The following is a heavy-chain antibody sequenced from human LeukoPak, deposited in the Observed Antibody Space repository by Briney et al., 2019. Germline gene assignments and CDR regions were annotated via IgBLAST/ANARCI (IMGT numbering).Heavy chain of an antibody. Sequence: SETLSLTCTVSGGSISSYYWSWIRQPAGKGLEWIGRIYTSGSTNYNPSLKSRVTISVDTSKNQFSLKLSSVTAADTAVYYCARDYYDSSGLSGWFDPWGQGTLVTVSS. CDR2: IYTSGST. V-gene: IGHV4-4*07. J-gene: IGHJ5*02. CDR3: ARDYYDSSGLSGWFDP. D-gene: IGHD3-22*01. CDR1: GGSISSYY.